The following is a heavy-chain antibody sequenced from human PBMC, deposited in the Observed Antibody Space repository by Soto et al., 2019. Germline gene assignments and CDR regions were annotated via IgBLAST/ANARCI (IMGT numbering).Heavy chain of an antibody. CDR3: VREVVPAVQIATRQFDP. CDR2: ISSSSSTI. CDR1: GVTVSGYS. Sequence: EVQLVESGGGLVQPGGSLRLSCAASGVTVSGYSMNWVRQAPGKGLEWVSYISSSSSTIYYADSVKGRFTISRDNAKKSLYLQMNSLRAEDTAVYYFVREVVPAVQIATRQFDPWGQGTRVTVSS. D-gene: IGHD2-2*01. V-gene: IGHV3-48*01. J-gene: IGHJ5*02.